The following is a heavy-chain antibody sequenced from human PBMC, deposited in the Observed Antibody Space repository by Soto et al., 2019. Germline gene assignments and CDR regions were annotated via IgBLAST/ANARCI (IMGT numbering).Heavy chain of an antibody. CDR3: TRGGTTLPLDV. CDR1: VYSFTNYW. CDR2: IDPTDSHP. Sequence: PGESRKISCEASVYSFTNYWINWVRQMPGKGLEWMGRIDPTDSHPNYSPSFQGHVTVSVDRSISTAYLQWSSLKASDSAVYYCTRGGTTLPLDVWGQGTTVTVSS. V-gene: IGHV5-10-1*01. D-gene: IGHD2-2*01. J-gene: IGHJ6*02.